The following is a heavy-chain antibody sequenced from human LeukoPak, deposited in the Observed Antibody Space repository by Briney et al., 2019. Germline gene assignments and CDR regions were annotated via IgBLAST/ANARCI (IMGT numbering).Heavy chain of an antibody. CDR1: GGSFSGYY. V-gene: IGHV4-34*01. J-gene: IGHJ3*02. CDR2: IYYSGST. CDR3: ARPGNVDTAMADAFDI. D-gene: IGHD5-18*01. Sequence: SETLSLTCAVYGGSFSGYYWSWIRQPPGKGLEWIGSIYYSGSTYYNPSLKSRVTISVDTSKNQFSLKLSSVTAADTAVYYCARPGNVDTAMADAFDIWGQGTMVTVSS.